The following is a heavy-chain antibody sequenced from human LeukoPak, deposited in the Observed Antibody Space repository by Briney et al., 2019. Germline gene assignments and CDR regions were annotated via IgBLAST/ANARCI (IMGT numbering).Heavy chain of an antibody. Sequence: ASVKVSCKASGYTFTDYYIHWVRQAPGQGLEWMGWINPHSGGTNYAQKFQGRVTMTRDTFISTAYMELSRLRSDDTAVYYCARVDYCSSTSCSHNWFDPWGQGTLVTVSS. CDR2: INPHSGGT. CDR1: GYTFTDYY. CDR3: ARVDYCSSTSCSHNWFDP. V-gene: IGHV1-2*02. J-gene: IGHJ5*02. D-gene: IGHD2-2*01.